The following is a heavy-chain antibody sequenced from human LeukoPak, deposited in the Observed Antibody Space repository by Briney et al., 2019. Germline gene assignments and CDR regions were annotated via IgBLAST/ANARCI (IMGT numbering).Heavy chain of an antibody. CDR2: ISSSSSYI. CDR3: ARESTTLLDHPDAFDI. D-gene: IGHD2-15*01. CDR1: GFTFSSYA. V-gene: IGHV3-21*01. J-gene: IGHJ3*02. Sequence: PGGSLRLSCAASGFTFSSYAMSWVRQAPGKGLEWVSSISSSSSYIYYADSVKGRFTISRDNAKNSLYLQMNSLRAEDTAVYYCARESTTLLDHPDAFDIWGQGTMVTVSS.